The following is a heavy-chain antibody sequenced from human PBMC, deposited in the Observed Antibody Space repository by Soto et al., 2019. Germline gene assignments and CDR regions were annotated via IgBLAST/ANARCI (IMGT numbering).Heavy chain of an antibody. V-gene: IGHV3-30*03. Sequence: VQLLESGGGLVQPGGSLRLSCAASGFTFSSYGMHWVRQAPGKGLEWVAVISYDGSNKYYADSVKGRFTISRDNSKNTLYLQMNSLRSEDTAVYYCAIPVSRWLQPGDAFDIWGQGTMVTVSS. CDR3: AIPVSRWLQPGDAFDI. D-gene: IGHD5-12*01. CDR2: ISYDGSNK. J-gene: IGHJ3*02. CDR1: GFTFSSYG.